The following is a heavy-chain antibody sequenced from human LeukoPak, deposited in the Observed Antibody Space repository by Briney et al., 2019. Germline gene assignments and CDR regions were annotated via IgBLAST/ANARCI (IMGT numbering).Heavy chain of an antibody. D-gene: IGHD1-26*01. V-gene: IGHV4-59*08. CDR3: ARLPYPTTWEHQGWFDP. CDR2: IYYSEVT. J-gene: IGHJ5*02. CDR1: GGSMDSFY. Sequence: SETLSLTCTVSGGSMDSFYWSWVRQPPGKGLEWIGYIYYSEVTNYNPSLKSRVTISVDTSKKQFSLKLSSVTAADTAVYYCARLPYPTTWEHQGWFDPWGQGTLVTVSS.